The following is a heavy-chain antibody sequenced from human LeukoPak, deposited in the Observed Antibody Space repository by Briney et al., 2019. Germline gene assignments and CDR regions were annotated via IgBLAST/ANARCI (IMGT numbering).Heavy chain of an antibody. Sequence: ASVKVSCKASGYTFTSYGISWVRQAPGQGLEWMGWISAYNGNTNYAQKLQGRVTMTTDTSTSTAHMELRSLRSDDTAVYYCARDGSGVWFDYWGQGTLVTVSS. CDR1: GYTFTSYG. V-gene: IGHV1-18*01. CDR3: ARDGSGVWFDY. D-gene: IGHD3-10*01. J-gene: IGHJ4*02. CDR2: ISAYNGNT.